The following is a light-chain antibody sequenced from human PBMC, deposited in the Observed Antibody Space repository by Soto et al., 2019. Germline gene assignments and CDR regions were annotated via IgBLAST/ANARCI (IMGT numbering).Light chain of an antibody. Sequence: QSVLTQPPSASGTPGQRITISCSGTSSNIGSNPINWYHQLPGTAPKLLIYSTNHRPSGVPDRFSGSKSGTSASLAISGLESEDEADYYCATWDDSLNGWVFGGGTKLTV. CDR1: SSNIGSNP. J-gene: IGLJ3*02. V-gene: IGLV1-44*01. CDR2: STN. CDR3: ATWDDSLNGWV.